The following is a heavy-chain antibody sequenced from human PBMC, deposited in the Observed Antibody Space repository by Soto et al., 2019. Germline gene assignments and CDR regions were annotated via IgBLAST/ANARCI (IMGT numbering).Heavy chain of an antibody. V-gene: IGHV4-59*01. Sequence: SETLSLTCTVSGGSISSYYWSWIRQPPGKGLEWIGYIYYSGSTNYNPSLKSRVTISVDTSKNQFSLKLSSVTAADTAVYYCARKTTMVRGFFDYWGQGTLVTAPQ. CDR2: IYYSGST. D-gene: IGHD3-10*01. CDR3: ARKTTMVRGFFDY. J-gene: IGHJ4*02. CDR1: GGSISSYY.